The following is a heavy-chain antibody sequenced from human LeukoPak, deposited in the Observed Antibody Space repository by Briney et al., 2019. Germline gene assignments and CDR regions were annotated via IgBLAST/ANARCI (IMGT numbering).Heavy chain of an antibody. CDR3: ASSPRITMIVVDEGYFDL. D-gene: IGHD3-22*01. V-gene: IGHV4-39*07. J-gene: IGHJ2*01. CDR2: IYYSGST. CDR1: GGSISSSSYY. Sequence: SSETLSLTCTVSGGSISSSSYYWGWIRQPPGKGLEWIGSIYYSGSTYYDPSLKSRVTISVDTSKNQLSLKLSSVTAADTAVYYCASSPRITMIVVDEGYFDLWGRGTLVTVSS.